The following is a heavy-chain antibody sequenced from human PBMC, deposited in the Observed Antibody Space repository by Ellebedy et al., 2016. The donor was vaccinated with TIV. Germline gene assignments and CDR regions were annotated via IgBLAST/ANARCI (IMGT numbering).Heavy chain of an antibody. Sequence: SVKVSXXASGGTFSSYAISWVRQAPGQGLEWMGGIIPIFGTANYAQKFQGRVTITADESTSTAYMELSSLRSEDTAVYYCARDRDCSGGSCWVFDYWGQGTLVTVSS. J-gene: IGHJ4*02. V-gene: IGHV1-69*13. CDR2: IIPIFGTA. CDR1: GGTFSSYA. CDR3: ARDRDCSGGSCWVFDY. D-gene: IGHD2-15*01.